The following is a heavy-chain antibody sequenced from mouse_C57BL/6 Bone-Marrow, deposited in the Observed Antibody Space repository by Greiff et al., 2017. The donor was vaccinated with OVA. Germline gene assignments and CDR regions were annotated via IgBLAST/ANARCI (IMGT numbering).Heavy chain of an antibody. V-gene: IGHV5-4*03. CDR1: GFTFSSYA. CDR2: ISDGGSYT. D-gene: IGHD5-1*01. Sequence: EVKLVESGGGLVKPGGSLKLSCAASGFTFSSYAMSWVRQTPETRLEWVATISDGGSYTYYPDNVKGRFTISRDNAKNNLYLQMSHLKSEDTAMYYCARVPYYYAMDYWGQGTSVTVSS. CDR3: ARVPYYYAMDY. J-gene: IGHJ4*01.